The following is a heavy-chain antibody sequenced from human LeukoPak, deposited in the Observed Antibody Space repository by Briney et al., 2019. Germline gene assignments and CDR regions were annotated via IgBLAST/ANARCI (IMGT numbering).Heavy chain of an antibody. J-gene: IGHJ4*02. V-gene: IGHV3-74*01. CDR2: VSSDGSSR. CDR1: GFTFSNYW. Sequence: GGSLRLSCAASGFTFSNYWMHWVRQAPGKGLVWVSRVSSDGSSRNYAASAKGRFTISRDNAKNTLYLQMNSLRAEDTAVYYCASASSHRIAAGGDYWGQGTLVTVSS. D-gene: IGHD6-13*01. CDR3: ASASSHRIAAGGDY.